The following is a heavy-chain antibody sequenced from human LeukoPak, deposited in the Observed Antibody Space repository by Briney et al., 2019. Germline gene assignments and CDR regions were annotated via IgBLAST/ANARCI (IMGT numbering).Heavy chain of an antibody. Sequence: ASVKVSCKASGYTFTSYYMHWVRQAPGQGLEWMGIINPSGGSTSYAQKFQGRVTMTRDMSTSTVYMELRSLRSEDTAVYYCSRVTSIAARPGGYWGQGSLVTVSS. D-gene: IGHD6-6*01. J-gene: IGHJ4*02. CDR3: SRVTSIAARPGGY. V-gene: IGHV1-46*01. CDR1: GYTFTSYY. CDR2: INPSGGST.